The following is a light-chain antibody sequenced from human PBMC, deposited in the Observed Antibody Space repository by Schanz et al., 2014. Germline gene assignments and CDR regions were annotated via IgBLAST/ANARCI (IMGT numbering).Light chain of an antibody. CDR1: QSVSSN. CDR3: QQYGNSPRT. J-gene: IGKJ1*01. Sequence: EIVMTQSPATLSVSPGERATLSCRASQSVSSNLAWYQQKPGQAPRLLIYGASTRATGIPARFSGSGSGTELTHTISSLQSEDFAVYYCQQYGNSPRTFGQGTKVEIK. CDR2: GAS. V-gene: IGKV3-15*01.